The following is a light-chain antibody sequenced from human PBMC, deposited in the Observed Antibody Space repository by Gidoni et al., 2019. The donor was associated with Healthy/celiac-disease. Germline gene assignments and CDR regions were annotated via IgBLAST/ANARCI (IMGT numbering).Light chain of an antibody. Sequence: EIVLTQSPATLSLSPGERATLSCRASQSVSSYLAWYQQKPGQAPRLLIYDASNRATGIPAMFSGSGSGTDFTLTISSLEPEDFAVYYCQQRSNWLTFXQXTRLEIK. V-gene: IGKV3-11*01. CDR3: QQRSNWLT. CDR1: QSVSSY. CDR2: DAS. J-gene: IGKJ5*01.